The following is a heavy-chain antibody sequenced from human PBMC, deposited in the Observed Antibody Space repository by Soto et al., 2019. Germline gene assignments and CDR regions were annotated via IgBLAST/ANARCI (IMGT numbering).Heavy chain of an antibody. D-gene: IGHD2-21*02. J-gene: IGHJ4*02. CDR1: GGSISSYY. CDR3: ARHLPYCGGDCYSLDY. CDR2: IYYSAST. Sequence: SETLSLTCTVSGGSISSYYWSWIRQPPGKGLEWIGYIYYSASTNYSPSLKSRVTISVDTSKNQFSLNLSSVTAADTAVYYCARHLPYCGGDCYSLDYWGQGTMVTV. V-gene: IGHV4-59*08.